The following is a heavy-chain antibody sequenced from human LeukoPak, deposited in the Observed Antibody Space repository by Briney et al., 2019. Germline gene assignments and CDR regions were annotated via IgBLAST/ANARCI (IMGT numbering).Heavy chain of an antibody. Sequence: GGSLRLSCSASGFTFRSYGFHWVRQAPGKGLEWVAFIRYDGNYQSYPDSVRGRFTISRDNSKNTLYLQVSSLRPEDTAIYYCAKDGTDYGRNSYDWFFDLWGRGTLVTVSS. V-gene: IGHV3-30*02. CDR1: GFTFRSYG. CDR3: AKDGTDYGRNSYDWFFDL. CDR2: IRYDGNYQ. J-gene: IGHJ2*01. D-gene: IGHD4-23*01.